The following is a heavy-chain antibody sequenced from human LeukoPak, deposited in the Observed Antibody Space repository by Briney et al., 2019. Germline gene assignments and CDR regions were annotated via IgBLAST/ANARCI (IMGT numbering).Heavy chain of an antibody. CDR1: GYTFTGYY. CDR3: ARPHIELYSSSWANWFDP. CDR2: INPNSGGT. Sequence: ASVKVSCKASGYTFTGYYMHWVRQAPGQGLECMGCINPNSGGTNYAQKFQGRVTMTRDTSISTAYMELSRLRSDDTAVYYCARPHIELYSSSWANWFDPWGQGTLVTVSS. J-gene: IGHJ5*02. V-gene: IGHV1-2*02. D-gene: IGHD6-13*01.